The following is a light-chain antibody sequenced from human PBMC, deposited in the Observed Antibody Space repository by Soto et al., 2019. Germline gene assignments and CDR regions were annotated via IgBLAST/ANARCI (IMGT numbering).Light chain of an antibody. J-gene: IGKJ1*01. Sequence: MTQSHYTLSASVGDIVTITCRASQSISSWLAWYQQKPGKAPKLLIYKASTLKSGVPSRFSGSGSGTEFTLTISSLQPDDFAPYYCQQYNIYSEAFGQGTKVDIK. CDR1: QSISSW. CDR2: KAS. CDR3: QQYNIYSEA. V-gene: IGKV1-5*03.